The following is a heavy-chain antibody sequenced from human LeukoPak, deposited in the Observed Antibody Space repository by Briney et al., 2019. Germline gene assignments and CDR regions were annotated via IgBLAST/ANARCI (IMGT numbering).Heavy chain of an antibody. D-gene: IGHD1-26*01. CDR3: ARDPGYSGSYYHFDY. CDR2: ISSSSSYI. Sequence: GGSLRLSCAASGFTFSSYSMNWVRQAPGKGLEWVSSISSSSSYIYYADSVKGRFTISRDNAKNSLYLQMNSLRAEDTAVYYCARDPGYSGSYYHFDYWGQGTLVTVSS. J-gene: IGHJ4*02. V-gene: IGHV3-21*01. CDR1: GFTFSSYS.